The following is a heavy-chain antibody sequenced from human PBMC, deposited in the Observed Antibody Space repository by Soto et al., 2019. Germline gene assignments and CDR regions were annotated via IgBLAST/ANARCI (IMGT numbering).Heavy chain of an antibody. V-gene: IGHV3-23*01. CDR1: RFTFSSYI. CDR3: AKDRGGSRWPEFGC. Sequence: GGSLRLSCTASRFTFSSYIMNWVRHAPGNGLEWISTITADGGGTFYADSVKGRFTISRDNSKNTLYLQMDNLRAEDTALYYCAKDRGGSRWPEFGCWGQGTQVTVSS. D-gene: IGHD6-19*01. CDR2: ITADGGGT. J-gene: IGHJ4*02.